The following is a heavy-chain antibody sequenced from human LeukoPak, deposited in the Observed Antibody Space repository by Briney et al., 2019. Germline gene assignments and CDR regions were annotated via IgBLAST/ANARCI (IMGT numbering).Heavy chain of an antibody. CDR2: ISYDGSNK. CDR1: GFTFSSYG. V-gene: IGHV3-30*18. Sequence: GGSLRLSCAASGFTFSSYGMHWVRQAPGKGLEWVAVISYDGSNKYYADFVKGRFTISRDNSKNTLYLQMNSLRAEDTAVYYCAKDRLAVAGTLVLDYWGQGTLVTVSS. D-gene: IGHD6-19*01. CDR3: AKDRLAVAGTLVLDY. J-gene: IGHJ4*02.